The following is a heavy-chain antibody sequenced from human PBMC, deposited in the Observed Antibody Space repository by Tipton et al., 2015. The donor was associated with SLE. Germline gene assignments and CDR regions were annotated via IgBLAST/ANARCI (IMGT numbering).Heavy chain of an antibody. Sequence: TLSLTCAVYGGSFSGYYWSWIRQPPGKGLEWIGEINDSGSTNYNPSLKSRVTISVDRSKNQFSLKLNSVTAADTAVYYCARATPGGIAAAGYYYYMDVWGKGTTVTVSS. J-gene: IGHJ6*03. V-gene: IGHV4-34*01. CDR3: ARATPGGIAAAGYYYYMDV. CDR1: GGSFSGYY. D-gene: IGHD6-13*01. CDR2: INDSGST.